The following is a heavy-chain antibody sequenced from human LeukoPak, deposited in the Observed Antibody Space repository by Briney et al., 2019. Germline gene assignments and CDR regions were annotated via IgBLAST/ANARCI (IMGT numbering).Heavy chain of an antibody. V-gene: IGHV3-30*18. CDR2: ISYDGSKT. J-gene: IGHJ4*02. CDR1: GFTFSDYY. Sequence: GGSLRLSCAASGFTFSDYYMSWIRQAPGKGLEWVAVISYDGSKTYYADSLKGRFTISRDNSKNTLYLQMNSLRPEDTAVYYCAKAGSGWEVFDYWGQGTLVTVSS. CDR3: AKAGSGWEVFDY. D-gene: IGHD6-19*01.